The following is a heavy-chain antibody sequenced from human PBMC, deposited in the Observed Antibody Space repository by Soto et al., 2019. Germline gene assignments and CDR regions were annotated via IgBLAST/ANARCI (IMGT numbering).Heavy chain of an antibody. D-gene: IGHD5-12*01. CDR1: GFTFSSYA. CDR3: ARCGYSAYDCQDC. V-gene: IGHV3-30-3*01. Sequence: PGGSLRLSCAASGFTFSSYAMHWVRQAPGKGLEWVAVISYDGSNKYYANSVKGRFTISRDNSKNTLYLQMNSLRAEDTAVYYCARCGYSAYDCQDCWGQGTLVTVCS. CDR2: ISYDGSNK. J-gene: IGHJ4*02.